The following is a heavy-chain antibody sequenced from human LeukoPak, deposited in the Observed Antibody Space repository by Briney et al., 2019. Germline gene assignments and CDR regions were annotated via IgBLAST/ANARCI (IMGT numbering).Heavy chain of an antibody. V-gene: IGHV4-4*02. D-gene: IGHD6-13*01. CDR1: GGSITTSNW. CDR3: ARNGPTAAGAFDI. CDR2: IYHTETT. Sequence: PSQTLSLTCAVSGGSITTSNWWTWVRQPPGKGLEWIGEIYHTETTNYNPSLKSRVTISIDKSKNQFSLNLTSVTAADTAVYYCARNGPTAAGAFDIWGQGTMVTVSS. J-gene: IGHJ3*02.